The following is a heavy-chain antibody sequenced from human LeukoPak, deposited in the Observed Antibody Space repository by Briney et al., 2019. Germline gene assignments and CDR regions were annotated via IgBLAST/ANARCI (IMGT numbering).Heavy chain of an antibody. J-gene: IGHJ3*02. V-gene: IGHV3-33*01. Sequence: GGSLRLSCAASGSTFSSYGMHWVRQAPGRGLEWVAVIWYDGSNKYYADSVKGRFTISRDNSKNTLYLQMNSLRAEDTAVYYCARDSVVTTKHDAFDIWGQGTMVTVSS. CDR3: ARDSVVTTKHDAFDI. D-gene: IGHD5-12*01. CDR2: IWYDGSNK. CDR1: GSTFSSYG.